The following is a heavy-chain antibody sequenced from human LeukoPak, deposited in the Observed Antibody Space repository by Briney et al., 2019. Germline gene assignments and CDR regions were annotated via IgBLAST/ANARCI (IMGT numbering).Heavy chain of an antibody. J-gene: IGHJ5*02. Sequence: GGSLRLSCAASGFTFSGYWMHWVRQAPGKGLVWVSRIKSDGSSTTYADSVKGRFTVSRDNAKNTLYLQMNSLRAEDTAVYYCVRSDWFDPWGQGTLVTVSS. CDR3: VRSDWFDP. CDR2: IKSDGSST. CDR1: GFTFSGYW. V-gene: IGHV3-74*03.